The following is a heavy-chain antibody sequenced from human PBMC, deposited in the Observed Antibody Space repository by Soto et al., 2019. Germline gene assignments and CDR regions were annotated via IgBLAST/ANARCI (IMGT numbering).Heavy chain of an antibody. CDR1: GDSISNYY. D-gene: IGHD6-13*01. CDR2: IYYSGST. V-gene: IGHV4-59*01. J-gene: IGHJ4*01. Sequence: TSETLSLTCPVSGDSISNYYWNWIRQPPGKGLEWIGYIYYSGSTNYNPSLKSRVTISADTSMQQFSLRLSSVTAADTAVYYCGRGQRSSSYLSPFDYWGQGALVTVSS. CDR3: GRGQRSSSYLSPFDY.